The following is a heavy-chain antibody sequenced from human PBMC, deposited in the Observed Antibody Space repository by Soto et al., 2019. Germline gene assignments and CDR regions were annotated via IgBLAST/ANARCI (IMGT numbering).Heavy chain of an antibody. V-gene: IGHV3-49*04. CDR1: GFTFGDYA. CDR3: TRDPNEHIVVVTAHYYGMDV. D-gene: IGHD2-21*02. CDR2: IRSKAYGGTT. Sequence: FLRLSCTASGFTFGDYAMSWVRQAPGKGLEWVGFIRSKAYGGTTEYAASVKGRFTISRDDSKSIAYLQMNSLKTEDTAVYYCTRDPNEHIVVVTAHYYGMDVWGQGTTVTVSS. J-gene: IGHJ6*02.